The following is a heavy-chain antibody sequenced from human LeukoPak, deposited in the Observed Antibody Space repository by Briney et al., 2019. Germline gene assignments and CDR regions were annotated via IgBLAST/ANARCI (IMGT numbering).Heavy chain of an antibody. Sequence: ASVKVSCKASGYTFTGYYMHWVRQAPGQGLEWMGWINPNSGGTNYAQKFQGRVTMTRDTSISTAYIELSRLRSDDTAVYYCARGGGDGYNYFDAFDIWGQGTMVTVSS. V-gene: IGHV1-2*02. D-gene: IGHD5-24*01. CDR1: GYTFTGYY. CDR2: INPNSGGT. J-gene: IGHJ3*02. CDR3: ARGGGDGYNYFDAFDI.